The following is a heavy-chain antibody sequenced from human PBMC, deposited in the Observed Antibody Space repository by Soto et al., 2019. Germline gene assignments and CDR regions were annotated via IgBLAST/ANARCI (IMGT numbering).Heavy chain of an antibody. CDR2: IYAGDSNT. CDR1: GYRFTTYW. D-gene: IGHD2-8*01. CDR3: ARQAYQYDTNSFGX. Sequence: GESLKISWKGSGYRFTTYWIGWVRQMPGKGVELMGLIYAGDSNTRFRTSFQGQVTIAVDMSIITAYLQWSSLRVSDTAMYYCARQAYQYDTNSFGXWGQGTLVTVSX. V-gene: IGHV5-51*01. J-gene: IGHJ4*02.